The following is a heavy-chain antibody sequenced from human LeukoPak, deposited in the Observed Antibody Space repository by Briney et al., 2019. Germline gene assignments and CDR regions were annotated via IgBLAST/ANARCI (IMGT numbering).Heavy chain of an antibody. J-gene: IGHJ4*02. CDR3: AREYCSGGSCYDALDY. CDR2: ISYDGSNK. V-gene: IGHV3-30-3*01. Sequence: GGSLRLSCAASGFTFSSYAMHWVRQAPGKGLEWVAVISYDGSNKYYADSVKGRFTISRDNSKNTLYLQMNSLRAEDTAVYYYAREYCSGGSCYDALDYWGQGTLVTVSS. CDR1: GFTFSSYA. D-gene: IGHD2-15*01.